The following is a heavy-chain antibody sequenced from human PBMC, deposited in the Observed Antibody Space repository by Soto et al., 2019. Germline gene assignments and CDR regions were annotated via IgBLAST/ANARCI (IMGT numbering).Heavy chain of an antibody. CDR3: ARHGVGWLDP. J-gene: IGHJ5*02. D-gene: IGHD1-26*01. V-gene: IGHV4-39*01. CDR1: GGYMTSGSYY. CDR2: IHYSGST. Sequence: QLQLQESGPGLVKTSETLSLTCTVSGGYMTSGSYYWAWIRQPPGKGLEWIASIHYSGSTTYNPSLKSRLTISVDTSKNQFSLKLSSVTAADTAVYYCARHGVGWLDPWGQGTLVTVSS.